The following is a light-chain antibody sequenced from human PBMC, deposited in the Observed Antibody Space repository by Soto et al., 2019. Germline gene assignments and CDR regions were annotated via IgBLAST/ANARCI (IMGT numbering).Light chain of an antibody. CDR1: QRVGSNK. CDR2: AAS. Sequence: ETVLTQSPSTVSLSQGDRATLPCRASQRVGSNKSACYQQKPGQAPRLLIYAASSRATGIPDRFSGSGSGTDFTLTINRLEPEDFAVYYCQQYNNWPQTFGQGSMV. J-gene: IGKJ1*01. CDR3: QQYNNWPQT. V-gene: IGKV3D-20*02.